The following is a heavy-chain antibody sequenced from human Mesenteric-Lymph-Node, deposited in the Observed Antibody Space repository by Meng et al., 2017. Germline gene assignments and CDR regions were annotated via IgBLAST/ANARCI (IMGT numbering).Heavy chain of an antibody. CDR1: GFTFRNAW. V-gene: IGHV3-15*01. Sequence: GESLKISCAASGFTFRNAWISWVRQAPGKGLEWVRRIKSKTDGGTTDYAAPVKGRFTISREHSKHTLYLQMNNLKTKDTAVYYCTSTTVSVSYYYGMDVWGQGTTVTVSS. J-gene: IGHJ6*02. CDR2: IKSKTDGGTT. D-gene: IGHD4-17*01. CDR3: TSTTVSVSYYYGMDV.